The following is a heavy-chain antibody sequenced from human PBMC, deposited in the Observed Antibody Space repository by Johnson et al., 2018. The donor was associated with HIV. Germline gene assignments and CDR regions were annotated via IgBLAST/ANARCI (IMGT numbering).Heavy chain of an antibody. CDR1: GFTFSSYD. V-gene: IGHV3-13*01. CDR3: ARDQAYSSSSEI. J-gene: IGHJ3*02. Sequence: VQLVGSGGGLVQPGGSLRLSCAASGFTFSSYDMHWVRQATGKGLEWVSAIGTAGDTYYPYSVKGRFTISRDNSKNTLYLQMNSLRAEDTAVYYCARDQAYSSSSEIWGQGTMVTVSS. D-gene: IGHD6-6*01. CDR2: IGTAGDT.